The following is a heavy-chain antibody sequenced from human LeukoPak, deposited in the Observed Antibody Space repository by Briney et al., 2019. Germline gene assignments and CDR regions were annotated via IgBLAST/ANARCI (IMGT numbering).Heavy chain of an antibody. V-gene: IGHV3-30*04. CDR2: ISYDGSNK. CDR3: ARGFPPYYDFWSGYYDY. Sequence: GRSLRLSCAASGFTFSSYAMHWVRQAPGKGLEWVAVISYDGSNKYYADSVKGRFTISRDNSKNTLYLQMNSLRAEDTAVYYCARGFPPYYDFWSGYYDYWGQGTLVTVSS. CDR1: GFTFSSYA. J-gene: IGHJ4*02. D-gene: IGHD3-3*01.